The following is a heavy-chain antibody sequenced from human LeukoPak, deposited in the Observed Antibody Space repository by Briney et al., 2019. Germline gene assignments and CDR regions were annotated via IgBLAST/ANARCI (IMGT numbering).Heavy chain of an antibody. D-gene: IGHD3-10*01. Sequence: ASVKVSCKVSGYTLTELSMHWVRQAPGKGLEWMGGFDPEDGETIYAQKFQGRVTMTEDTSTDTAYMELSSLRSEDTAVYYCARADGTYYYGSGSAKFDPWGQGTLVTVSS. CDR1: GYTLTELS. J-gene: IGHJ5*02. CDR3: ARADGTYYYGSGSAKFDP. V-gene: IGHV1-24*01. CDR2: FDPEDGET.